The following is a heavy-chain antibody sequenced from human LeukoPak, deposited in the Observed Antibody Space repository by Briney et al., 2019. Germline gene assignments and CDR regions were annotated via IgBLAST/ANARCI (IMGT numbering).Heavy chain of an antibody. V-gene: IGHV3-30*18. Sequence: GGSLRLSCAASGFTFSTYGMHWVRQAPGKGLEWVALISFDGSNKYYADSVKGRFTISRDNSKNTLYLQMNSLRAEDTAVYSCEKPFDGSGRSHFDYCGQGTL. CDR2: ISFDGSNK. CDR3: EKPFDGSGRSHFDY. CDR1: GFTFSTYG. J-gene: IGHJ4*02. D-gene: IGHD3-10*01.